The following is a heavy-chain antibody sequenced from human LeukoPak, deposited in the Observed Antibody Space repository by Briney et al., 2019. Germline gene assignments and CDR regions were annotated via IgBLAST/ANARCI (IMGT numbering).Heavy chain of an antibody. CDR1: GFTFSSYA. Sequence: GGSLRLSCAASGFTFSSYAMSWVRQAPGKGLEWVSAISGSGGSTYYADSVKGRFTISRDNSKNTLYLQMSSLRAEDTAVYYCAKGSIAVAGYAAFDYWGQGTLVTVSS. CDR3: AKGSIAVAGYAAFDY. D-gene: IGHD6-19*01. J-gene: IGHJ4*02. CDR2: ISGSGGST. V-gene: IGHV3-23*01.